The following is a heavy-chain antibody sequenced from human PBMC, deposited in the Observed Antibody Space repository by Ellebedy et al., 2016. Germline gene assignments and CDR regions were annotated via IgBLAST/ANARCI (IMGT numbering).Heavy chain of an antibody. J-gene: IGHJ5*02. CDR1: GGSVSSGSYY. CDR3: ARGISWFDP. CDR2: IYYSGST. V-gene: IGHV4-61*01. D-gene: IGHD3-10*01. Sequence: SETLSLXCTVSGGSVSSGSYYWSWIRQPPGKGLEWIGYIYYSGSTNYNPSLKSRVTISVDTSKNQFSLKLSSVTAADTAVYYCARGISWFDPWGQGTLVTVSS.